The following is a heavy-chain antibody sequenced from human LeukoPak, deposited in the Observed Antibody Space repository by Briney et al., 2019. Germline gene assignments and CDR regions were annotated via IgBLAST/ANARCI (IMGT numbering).Heavy chain of an antibody. D-gene: IGHD6-13*01. V-gene: IGHV3-48*03. CDR1: GFTFSSCE. Sequence: GGSLRLSCAASGFTFSSCEMNWVRQAPGKGLEWVSYISNSGSTIFYADYVKGRFTISRDNSKNTLYLQMSSLRAEDTAVYYCAKDFGMGYSSPTFSDYWGQGTLVTVSS. CDR3: AKDFGMGYSSPTFSDY. J-gene: IGHJ4*02. CDR2: ISNSGSTI.